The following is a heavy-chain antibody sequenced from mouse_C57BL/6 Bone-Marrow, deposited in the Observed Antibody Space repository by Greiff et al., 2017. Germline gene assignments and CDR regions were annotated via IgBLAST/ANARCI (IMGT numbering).Heavy chain of an antibody. V-gene: IGHV14-1*01. CDR3: TPFYYGSSPFGY. Sequence: VQLQQSGAELVRPGASVKLSCTASGFNIKDYYMHWVTQRPEQGLEWIGRIDPEDGDTEYAPKFQGKATMTADTSSNTAYLQLSSLTSEDTAVYYCTPFYYGSSPFGYWGQGTTLTVSS. CDR1: GFNIKDYY. J-gene: IGHJ2*01. CDR2: IDPEDGDT. D-gene: IGHD1-1*01.